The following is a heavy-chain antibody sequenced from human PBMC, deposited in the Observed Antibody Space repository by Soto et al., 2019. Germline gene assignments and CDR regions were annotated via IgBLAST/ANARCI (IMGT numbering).Heavy chain of an antibody. D-gene: IGHD3-9*01. CDR3: ARERAYYDILTGFEVGYGMDV. J-gene: IGHJ6*02. CDR2: ISYDGSNK. V-gene: IGHV3-30-3*01. Sequence: QVPLVESGGGVVQPGRSLRLSCAASGFTFSSYAMHWVRQAPGKGLEWVAVISYDGSNKYYADSVKGRFTISRDNSKTTLYLQMNSLGAEATAVYYWARERAYYDILTGFEVGYGMDVWGQGTTVTVSS. CDR1: GFTFSSYA.